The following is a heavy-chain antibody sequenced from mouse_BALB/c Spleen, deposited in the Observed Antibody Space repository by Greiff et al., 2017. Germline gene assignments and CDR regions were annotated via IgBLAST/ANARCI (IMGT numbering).Heavy chain of an antibody. CDR1: GFTFSDYY. CDR2: ISDGGSYT. CDR3: AREEAWGNWYFDV. J-gene: IGHJ1*01. V-gene: IGHV5-4*02. D-gene: IGHD6-1*01. Sequence: EVKVEESGGGLVKPGGSLKLSCAASGFTFSDYYMYWVRQTPEKRLEWVATISDGGSYTYYPDSVKGRFTISRDNAKNNLYLQMSSLKSEDTAMYYCAREEAWGNWYFDVWGAGTTVTVSS.